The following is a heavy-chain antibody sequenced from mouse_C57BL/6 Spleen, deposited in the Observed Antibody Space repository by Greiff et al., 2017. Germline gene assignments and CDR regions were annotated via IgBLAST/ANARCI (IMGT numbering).Heavy chain of an antibody. J-gene: IGHJ3*01. Sequence: QVQLQQSGAELVRPGASVTLSCKASGYTFTDYEMHWVKQTPVHGLEWIGAIDPETGGTAYNQKFKGKAILTADKSSSTAYMELRSLTSEDSAVYYCTRSLGRLLPVAYWGQGTLVTVSA. CDR1: GYTFTDYE. CDR3: TRSLGRLLPVAY. D-gene: IGHD2-3*01. V-gene: IGHV1-15*01. CDR2: IDPETGGT.